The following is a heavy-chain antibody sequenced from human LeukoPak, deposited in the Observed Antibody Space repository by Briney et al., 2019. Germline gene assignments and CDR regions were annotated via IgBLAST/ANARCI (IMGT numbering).Heavy chain of an antibody. CDR2: ISGSGGST. Sequence: GGTLRLSCAGSGFPFSSHGMNWVRQAPGKGLEWVSAISGSGGSTYYADSDKGRSTISRDNSKNTLYLQMSSLTAKDTAVYYCAKDRSIGTYYTFDSWGQGTLVTVSS. D-gene: IGHD1-26*01. V-gene: IGHV3-23*01. CDR1: GFPFSSHG. CDR3: AKDRSIGTYYTFDS. J-gene: IGHJ4*02.